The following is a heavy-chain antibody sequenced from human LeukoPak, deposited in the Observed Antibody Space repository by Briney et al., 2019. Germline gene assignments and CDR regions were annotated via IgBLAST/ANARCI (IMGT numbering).Heavy chain of an antibody. CDR1: GGSISSYY. D-gene: IGHD3-10*01. V-gene: IGHV4-59*01. J-gene: IGHJ3*02. Sequence: SETLSLTCTVSGGSISSYYWSWIRQPPGTGLEWIGYIYYSGSTNYNPSLKSRVTISVDTSKNQFSLKLSSVTAADTAVYYCARDYYGSGIRGAHAFDIWGQGTMVTVSS. CDR3: ARDYYGSGIRGAHAFDI. CDR2: IYYSGST.